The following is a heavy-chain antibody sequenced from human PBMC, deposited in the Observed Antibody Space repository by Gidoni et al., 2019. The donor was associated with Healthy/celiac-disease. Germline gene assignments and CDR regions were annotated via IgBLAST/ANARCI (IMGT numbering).Heavy chain of an antibody. Sequence: QVQLVQSGAEVKKPGASVKVSCKASGYTFTSYYMHWVRQAPGQGLEWMGIINPSGGSTSYAQKFQGRVTMTRDTSTSTVYMELSSLRSEDTAVYYCARDSRIAVAGTVLDYWGQGTLVTVSS. CDR2: INPSGGST. J-gene: IGHJ4*02. CDR3: ARDSRIAVAGTVLDY. D-gene: IGHD6-19*01. CDR1: GYTFTSYY. V-gene: IGHV1-46*01.